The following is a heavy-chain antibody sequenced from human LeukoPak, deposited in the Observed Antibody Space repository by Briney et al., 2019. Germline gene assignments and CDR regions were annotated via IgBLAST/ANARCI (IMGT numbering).Heavy chain of an antibody. J-gene: IGHJ6*03. V-gene: IGHV3-9*01. CDR3: AKDYTPRRYYYCMDV. D-gene: IGHD2-15*01. CDR1: GFTFDDYA. Sequence: GGSLRLSCAASGFTFDDYAMHWVRQAPGKGLEWVSGISWNSGSIGYADSVKGRFTISRDNAKNSLYLQMNSLRAEDTALYYCAKDYTPRRYYYCMDVWGKGTTVTVSS. CDR2: ISWNSGSI.